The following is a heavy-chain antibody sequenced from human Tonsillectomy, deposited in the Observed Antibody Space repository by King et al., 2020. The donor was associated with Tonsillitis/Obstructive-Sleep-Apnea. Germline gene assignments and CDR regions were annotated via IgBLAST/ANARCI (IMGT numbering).Heavy chain of an antibody. V-gene: IGHV3-30*18. CDR2: ISFDGSNK. CDR3: AKDIDERINYAPGTGYYGMDV. J-gene: IGHJ6*02. CDR1: GFTFSSYG. Sequence: QLVQSGGGVVQPGRSLRLSCAASGFTFSSYGMHWVRQAPGKGLEWVAVISFDGSNKFYADSVKGRFTISRDNSKNTLYLQMNSLRAEDTAVYYWAKDIDERINYAPGTGYYGMDVWGQGTTVTVSS. D-gene: IGHD2-2*01.